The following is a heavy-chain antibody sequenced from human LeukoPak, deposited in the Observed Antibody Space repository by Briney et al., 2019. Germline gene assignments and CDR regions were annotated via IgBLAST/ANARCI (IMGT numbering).Heavy chain of an antibody. CDR3: ATHPEGFTTASFDY. CDR2: INHSGST. V-gene: IGHV4-34*01. CDR1: GGSFSGYY. D-gene: IGHD3-22*01. Sequence: SETLSLTCAVYGGSFSGYYWSWIRQPPGKGLEWIGEINHSGSTNYNPSLKSRVTISVDTSKNQFSLKLSSVTAADTAVHYCATHPEGFTTASFDYWGQGTLVTVSS. J-gene: IGHJ4*02.